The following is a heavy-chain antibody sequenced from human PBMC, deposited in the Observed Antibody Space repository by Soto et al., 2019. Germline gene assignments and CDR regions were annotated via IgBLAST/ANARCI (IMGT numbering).Heavy chain of an antibody. CDR3: ARVVSSWYGRYYYMDV. CDR1: GGSFSGYY. Sequence: QVQLQQWGAGLLKPSETLSLTCAVYGGSFSGYYWSWIRQPPGKGLEWIGEINHSGSTNYNPSLKSRVTISVDPSKNQFSLKLSSVTAADTAVYYCARVVSSWYGRYYYMDVWGKGTTVTVSS. J-gene: IGHJ6*03. D-gene: IGHD6-13*01. V-gene: IGHV4-34*01. CDR2: INHSGST.